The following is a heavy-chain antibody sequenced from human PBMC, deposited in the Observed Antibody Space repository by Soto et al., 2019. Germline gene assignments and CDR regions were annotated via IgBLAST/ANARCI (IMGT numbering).Heavy chain of an antibody. D-gene: IGHD1-26*01. CDR3: ARGSGNFYLNCFDY. CDR1: GFTFRSYS. V-gene: IGHV3-48*02. J-gene: IGHJ4*02. Sequence: GGSLRLSCAASGFTFRSYSMNWVRQAPGKGLEWVSYISSSSSTIYYADSVRGRFTISRDNAKNSLYLQMNSLRDEDTAVYYCARGSGNFYLNCFDYWGQGTLVTVSS. CDR2: ISSSSSTI.